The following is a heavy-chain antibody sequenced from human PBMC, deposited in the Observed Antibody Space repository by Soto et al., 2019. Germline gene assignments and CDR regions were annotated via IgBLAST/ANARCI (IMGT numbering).Heavy chain of an antibody. D-gene: IGHD6-13*01. CDR1: GFTFNTHA. J-gene: IGHJ1*01. CDR3: AKGPRRQQLVGWGQGAVD. Sequence: EVQLLESGGGLIQPGGSLRLSCAASGFTFNTHALSRVRQAPGMGLEWVSTISDSGTVTYYADSVKGRFTVSRDNSKNTLYLQMNSLRFEDTAVYYCAKGPRRQQLVGWGQGAVDWGQGTLVAVSS. V-gene: IGHV3-23*01. CDR2: ISDSGTVT.